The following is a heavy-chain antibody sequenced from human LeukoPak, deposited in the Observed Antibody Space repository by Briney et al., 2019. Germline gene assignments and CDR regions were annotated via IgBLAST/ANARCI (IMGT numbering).Heavy chain of an antibody. CDR2: ISSSSSYI. V-gene: IGHV3-21*01. CDR1: GYTFSSHW. J-gene: IGHJ6*02. Sequence: GGSLRLSCAASGYTFSSHWMSWVRQAPGKGLEWVSSISSSSSYIYYADSVKGRFTISRDNAKNSLYLQMNSLRAEDTAVYYCARDLGAVPFHRYGMDVWGQGTTVTVSS. D-gene: IGHD6-19*01. CDR3: ARDLGAVPFHRYGMDV.